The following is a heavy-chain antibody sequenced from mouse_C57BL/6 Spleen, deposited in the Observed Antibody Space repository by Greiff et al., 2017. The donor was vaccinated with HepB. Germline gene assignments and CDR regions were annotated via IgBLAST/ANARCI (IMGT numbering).Heavy chain of an antibody. CDR3: ARSGITTVVDY. V-gene: IGHV1-82*01. Sequence: VQLQQSGPELVKPGASVKISCKASGYAFSSSWMNWVKQRPGKGLEWIGRIYPGDGDTNYNGKFKGKATLTADKSSSTAYMQLSSLTSEDSAVYFCARSGITTVVDYWGQGTTLTVSS. CDR1: GYAFSSSW. D-gene: IGHD1-1*01. CDR2: IYPGDGDT. J-gene: IGHJ2*01.